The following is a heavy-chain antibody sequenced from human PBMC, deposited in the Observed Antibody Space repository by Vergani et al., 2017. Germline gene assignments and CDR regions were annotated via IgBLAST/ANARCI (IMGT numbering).Heavy chain of an antibody. CDR1: GFTFSSYG. Sequence: QVQLVESGGGVVQPGRSLRLSCAASGFTFSSYGMHWVRQAPGKGLEWVAVIWYDGSNKYYADSVKGRFTISRDNSKNTLYLQMNSLRAEDTAVYYCARADSSGYYYVLNNFDYWGQGTLVTVSS. CDR2: IWYDGSNK. D-gene: IGHD3-22*01. CDR3: ARADSSGYYYVLNNFDY. V-gene: IGHV3-33*01. J-gene: IGHJ4*02.